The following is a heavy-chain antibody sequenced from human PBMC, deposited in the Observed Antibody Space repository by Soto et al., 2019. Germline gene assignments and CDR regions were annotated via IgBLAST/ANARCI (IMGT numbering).Heavy chain of an antibody. CDR3: ARQGGSKGIRAFDI. V-gene: IGHV4-59*08. CDR2: IYYSGST. Sequence: PSETLSLTCTVSGGSISSYYWSWIRQPPGKALEWIGYIYYSGSTNYNPSLKSRVTISVDTSKNQFSLKLSSVTAADTAVYYCARQGGSKGIRAFDIWGQGTMVTVSS. J-gene: IGHJ3*02. D-gene: IGHD2-15*01. CDR1: GGSISSYY.